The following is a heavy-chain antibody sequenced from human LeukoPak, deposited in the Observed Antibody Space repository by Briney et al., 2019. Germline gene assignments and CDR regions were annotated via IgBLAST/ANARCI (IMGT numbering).Heavy chain of an antibody. CDR2: IKQDGSEK. J-gene: IGHJ4*02. V-gene: IGHV3-7*01. CDR1: GFTFSSYG. CDR3: ASLYSSSWYYFDY. Sequence: GGSLRLSCAASGFTFSSYGMHWVRQAPGKGLEWVANIKQDGSEKYYVDSVKGRFTISRDNAKNSLYLQMNSLRAEDTAVYYCASLYSSSWYYFDYWGQGTLVTVSS. D-gene: IGHD6-13*01.